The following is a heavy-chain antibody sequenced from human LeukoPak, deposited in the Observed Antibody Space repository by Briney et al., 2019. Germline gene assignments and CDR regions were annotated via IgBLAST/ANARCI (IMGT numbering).Heavy chain of an antibody. CDR3: AKAMGATLFDY. Sequence: PGRSLRLSCAASGFTFSSYAMHWVRQAPGKGLKWVAVTSFDGSDNYYADSVKGRFTISRDNSKNTLYLQMNSLRAGDTAVYYCAKAMGATLFDYWGQGTLVTVSS. D-gene: IGHD1-26*01. CDR1: GFTFSSYA. CDR2: TSFDGSDN. V-gene: IGHV3-30*04. J-gene: IGHJ4*02.